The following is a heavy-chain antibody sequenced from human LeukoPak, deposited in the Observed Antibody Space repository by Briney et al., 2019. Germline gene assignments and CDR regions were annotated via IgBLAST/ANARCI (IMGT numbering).Heavy chain of an antibody. J-gene: IGHJ4*02. CDR3: AAQCGGGCSSDY. D-gene: IGHD2-21*02. CDR1: GFTFSNYG. Sequence: SRGSLSLSCAASGFTFSNYGMHWVRQAPGKGLEWVAIIFNDGTNTYFADYVKGRFTISTDNSENKLFLQMNTLRVEDTAVYYCAAQCGGGCSSDYWGQGTLVTVSS. CDR2: IFNDGTNT. V-gene: IGHV3-33*01.